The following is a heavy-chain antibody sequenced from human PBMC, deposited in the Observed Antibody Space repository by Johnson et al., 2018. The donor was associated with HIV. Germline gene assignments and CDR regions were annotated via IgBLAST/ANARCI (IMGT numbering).Heavy chain of an antibody. Sequence: VQLVESGGGLVQPGGSLRLSCAASGFTFSSYAMHWVRQAPGKGLEYVSAISSNGCSTYYANSVKGRFTISRDNSKNTLYLQMGSLRAEDMAVYYCARDRYSYGQPMHAFDIWGQGTMVTVSS. CDR1: GFTFSSYA. D-gene: IGHD5-18*01. J-gene: IGHJ3*02. V-gene: IGHV3-64*01. CDR3: ARDRYSYGQPMHAFDI. CDR2: ISSNGCST.